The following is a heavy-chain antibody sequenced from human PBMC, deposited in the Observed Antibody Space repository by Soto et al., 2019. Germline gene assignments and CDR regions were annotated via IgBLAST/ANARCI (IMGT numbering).Heavy chain of an antibody. CDR3: ARAFGATVTSHNWFDP. D-gene: IGHD4-17*01. J-gene: IGHJ5*02. V-gene: IGHV4-59*01. CDR1: GGSISSYY. Sequence: SETLSLTCTVSGGSISSYYWSWIRQPPGKGLEWIGYIYYSGSTNYNPSLKSRVTISVDTSKNQFSLKLSSVTAADTAVYYCARAFGATVTSHNWFDPWGQGTLVTVSS. CDR2: IYYSGST.